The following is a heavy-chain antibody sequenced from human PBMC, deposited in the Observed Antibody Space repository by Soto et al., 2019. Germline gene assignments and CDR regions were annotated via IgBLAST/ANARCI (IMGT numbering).Heavy chain of an antibody. CDR2: IKTNTEGGTT. V-gene: IGHV3-15*07. D-gene: IGHD2-15*01. CDR1: GLTISNAW. CDR3: TAGSVEGV. J-gene: IGHJ6*02. Sequence: EVQLVESGGGFIYPGGSLRLSCAASGLTISNAWMNWVRQAPGKGLEWVGRIKTNTEGGTTDYAAAVKGRFTGSRDDSKNTLSLQMNSLKTEDTAVYYCTAGSVEGVWGQGTTVTVSS.